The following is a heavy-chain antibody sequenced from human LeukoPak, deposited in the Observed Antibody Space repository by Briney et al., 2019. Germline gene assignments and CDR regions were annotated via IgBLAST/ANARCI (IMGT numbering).Heavy chain of an antibody. Sequence: GGSLRLSCAASGFTLSNYWMSWVRQAPGKGLEWVANVKYDGSDRNYVDSVKGRFTIPGDNARNSLFLQMNSLRAEDTALYYCVRGSIVGTRLAFGPWGQGTLVTVSS. J-gene: IGHJ5*02. D-gene: IGHD1-26*01. CDR3: VRGSIVGTRLAFGP. CDR2: VKYDGSDR. CDR1: GFTLSNYW. V-gene: IGHV3-7*01.